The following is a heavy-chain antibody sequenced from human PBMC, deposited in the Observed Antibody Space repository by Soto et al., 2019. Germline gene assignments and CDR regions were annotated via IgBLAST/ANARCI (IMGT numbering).Heavy chain of an antibody. Sequence: QVQLQESGPGLVKPSQTLSLTCTVSGGSISGADFYWSWIRQPPGKGLEWIAYIYYSGSTYYNPSLKSRVTISVDTSKNQFSLKLSSVTAADTAVYYCARVSDDSSDYYYVAYDYWGQGTLVTVSS. CDR2: IYYSGST. CDR1: GGSISGADFY. D-gene: IGHD3-22*01. CDR3: ARVSDDSSDYYYVAYDY. J-gene: IGHJ4*02. V-gene: IGHV4-30-4*01.